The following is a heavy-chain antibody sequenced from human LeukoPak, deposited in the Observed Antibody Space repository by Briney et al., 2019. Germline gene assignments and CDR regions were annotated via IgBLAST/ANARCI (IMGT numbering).Heavy chain of an antibody. V-gene: IGHV3-48*02. D-gene: IGHD4-17*01. J-gene: IGHJ4*02. CDR2: ISSSGNTK. CDR3: ARDLTSVPTR. CDR1: GFTFSSHS. Sequence: PGGSLRPSCAGSGFTFSSHSMNWVRQAPGKGLEWVSYISSSGNTKHYVDSVKGRFTISRDNAKNSVYLQMNSLRDEDTAVYYCARDLTSVPTRWGQGTLVTVSS.